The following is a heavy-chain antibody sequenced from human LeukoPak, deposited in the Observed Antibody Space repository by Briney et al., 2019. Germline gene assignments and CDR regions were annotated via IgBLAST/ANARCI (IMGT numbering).Heavy chain of an antibody. V-gene: IGHV3-74*01. J-gene: IGHJ4*02. CDR1: GFTFSSYW. Sequence: PGGSLTLSCAASGFTFSSYWMHWVRQAPGKGLVWVSRINENGRTTSYADSVKGRFTISRDNAKNTVYLQMTSLRAEDTAIYYCARDLTMLGTPGDDFDYWSQGSLVTVSS. CDR3: ARDLTMLGTPGDDFDY. D-gene: IGHD3-3*01. CDR2: INENGRTT.